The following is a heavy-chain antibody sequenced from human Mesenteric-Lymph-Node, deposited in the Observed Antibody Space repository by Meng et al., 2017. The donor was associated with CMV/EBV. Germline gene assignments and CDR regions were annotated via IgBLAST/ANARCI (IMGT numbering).Heavy chain of an antibody. J-gene: IGHJ6*02. CDR2: TYYTGST. Sequence: GSLRLSCTVSGDSVSSANYYWNWVRQPPGKGLEWIGYTYYTGSTTYNPSLRGRVTISMDASKNRVSLQMRSISVADTAIYYCARLRLVVPAAARDYFYGMDVWGQGTTVTVSS. D-gene: IGHD2-15*01. CDR3: ARLRLVVPAAARDYFYGMDV. V-gene: IGHV4-61*01. CDR1: GDSVSSANYY.